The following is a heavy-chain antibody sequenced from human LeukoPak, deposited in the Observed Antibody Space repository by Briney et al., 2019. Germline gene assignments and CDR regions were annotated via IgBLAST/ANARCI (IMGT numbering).Heavy chain of an antibody. CDR2: ISCSGGST. Sequence: PRGSLRLSCAPSVFTFSSYVMSWVRQAPGKGLEGVSAISCSGGSTYYADSVKGRFTISRDNSKNTLYLQMNSLRAEDTAVYYCAKSRGSSWPHLQGYWGQGTLVTVSS. CDR1: VFTFSSYV. V-gene: IGHV3-23*01. CDR3: AKSRGSSWPHLQGY. J-gene: IGHJ4*02. D-gene: IGHD6-13*01.